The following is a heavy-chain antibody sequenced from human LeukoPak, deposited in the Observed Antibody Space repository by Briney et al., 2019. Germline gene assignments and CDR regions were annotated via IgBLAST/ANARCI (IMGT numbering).Heavy chain of an antibody. J-gene: IGHJ5*02. CDR3: ARQGYRVWDYDILTGFYLGWFDP. D-gene: IGHD3-9*01. CDR1: GGSFSGYY. V-gene: IGHV4-34*01. CDR2: INHSGST. Sequence: SETLSLTCAVYGGSFSGYYWSWIRQPPGKGLEWIGEINHSGSTNYNPSLKSRVTISVDTSKNQCSLKLSSVTAADTAIYYCARQGYRVWDYDILTGFYLGWFDPWGQGTLVTVSS.